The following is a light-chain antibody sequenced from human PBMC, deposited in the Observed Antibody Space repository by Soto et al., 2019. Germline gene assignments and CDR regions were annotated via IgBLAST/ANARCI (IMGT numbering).Light chain of an antibody. CDR2: AAS. CDR3: QQSYSTPWT. J-gene: IGKJ1*01. V-gene: IGKV1-39*01. Sequence: DIQMTQSPSSLSASVGDRVTITCRASQSISSYLNWYQQKPGKAPKLLIYAASSLQSGVPSRFRGSGSGTAFYLTISSLQPEDFATYYCQQSYSTPWTFGQGTKVEIK. CDR1: QSISSY.